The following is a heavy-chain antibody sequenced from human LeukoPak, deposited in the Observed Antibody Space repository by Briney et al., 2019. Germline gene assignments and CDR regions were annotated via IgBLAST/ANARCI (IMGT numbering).Heavy chain of an antibody. V-gene: IGHV4-39*07. Sequence: SETLSLTCTVSGGSISSSSYYWGWIRQPPGKGLEWIGGIYYSGSTYYNPSLKSRVTISVDTSKNQFSLKLSSVTAADTAVYYCARDEWPGDYFDYWGQGTLVTVSS. CDR3: ARDEWPGDYFDY. CDR1: GGSISSSSYY. CDR2: IYYSGST. D-gene: IGHD3-3*01. J-gene: IGHJ4*02.